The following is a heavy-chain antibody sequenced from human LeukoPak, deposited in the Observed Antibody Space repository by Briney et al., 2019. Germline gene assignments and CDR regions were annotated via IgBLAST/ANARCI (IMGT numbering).Heavy chain of an antibody. V-gene: IGHV4-59*08. CDR3: ARRRGRTFYFDY. J-gene: IGHJ4*02. Sequence: SETLSLTCTVSGGSISSYYWSWIRQPPGKGLEWLGYIYYSGSTNYNPSLKSRVTISVDTSKNQFSLRLSSVTAADTAVYYCARRRGRTFYFDYWGQGTLVTVSS. CDR1: GGSISSYY. CDR2: IYYSGST. D-gene: IGHD3-16*01.